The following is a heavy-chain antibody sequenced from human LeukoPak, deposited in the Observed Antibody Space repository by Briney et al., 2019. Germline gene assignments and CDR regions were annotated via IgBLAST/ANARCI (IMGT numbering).Heavy chain of an antibody. J-gene: IGHJ4*02. V-gene: IGHV4-30-4*01. D-gene: IGHD3-10*01. CDR3: AGAVWFGEPHYFDY. CDR1: GGSVSSGSYY. CDR2: IYYSGST. Sequence: SQTLSLTCTVSGGSVSSGSYYWSWIRQPPGKGLEWIGYIYYSGSTHYNPSLKSRVTISVDTSKNQFSLRLSSVAAADTAVYYCAGAVWFGEPHYFDYWGQGTLVTVSS.